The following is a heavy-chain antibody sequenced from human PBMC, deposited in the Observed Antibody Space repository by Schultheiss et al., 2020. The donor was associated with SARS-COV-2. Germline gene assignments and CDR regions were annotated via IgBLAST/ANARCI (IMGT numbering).Heavy chain of an antibody. CDR1: GFPFSRYG. CDR2: TRTDGSNK. CDR3: ARDFPSSLGAKVVAAMGLYCGMDV. Sequence: GALRLSCAVSGFPFSRYGMHWVRQAPGKGLEWVAGTRTDGSNKYHAESVKGRFTISRDNSKNTLYLQMNSLRAEDTAVYYCARDFPSSLGAKVVAAMGLYCGMDVWGQGTTVTVSS. J-gene: IGHJ6*02. D-gene: IGHD2-15*01. V-gene: IGHV3-33*08.